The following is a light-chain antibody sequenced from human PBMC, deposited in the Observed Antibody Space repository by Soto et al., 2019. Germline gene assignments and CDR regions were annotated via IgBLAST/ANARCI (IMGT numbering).Light chain of an antibody. CDR1: QSVSSD. Sequence: EIVMTQSPATLSVSPGERATLSCRASQSVSSDLAWYHQKPGQAPRLLIYSASTRATGIPARFSGSGSGTEFTLTISSLQSEDFAVYYCQQYNNWPRTFGQGTKGKIK. CDR2: SAS. V-gene: IGKV3-15*01. CDR3: QQYNNWPRT. J-gene: IGKJ1*01.